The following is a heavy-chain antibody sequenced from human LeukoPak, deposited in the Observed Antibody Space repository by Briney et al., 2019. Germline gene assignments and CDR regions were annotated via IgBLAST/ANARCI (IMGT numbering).Heavy chain of an antibody. D-gene: IGHD3-16*01. V-gene: IGHV4-34*01. CDR3: ARGLRRLGI. Sequence: PSEPLSLTRAVYGGSFSGYYWSWIRQPPGKGLEWIGEINHSGSTNYNPSLKSRVTISVDTSKNQFSLKLSSVTAADTAVYYCARGLRRLGIWGQGTMVTVSS. J-gene: IGHJ3*02. CDR2: INHSGST. CDR1: GGSFSGYY.